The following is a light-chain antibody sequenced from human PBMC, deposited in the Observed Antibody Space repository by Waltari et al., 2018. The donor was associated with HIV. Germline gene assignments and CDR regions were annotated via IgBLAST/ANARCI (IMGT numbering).Light chain of an antibody. J-gene: IGLJ3*02. Sequence: QSVLTQPPSASGTPGQRVTISCSGSSSNIGSNTVNWYQQLPGTAPKLLIYSNKGRPSGAPYRFSGSTSGTSASLAISGLQSEDEADYYCAAWDASLNGRVFGGGTKLTVL. CDR2: SNK. V-gene: IGLV1-44*01. CDR3: AAWDASLNGRV. CDR1: SSNIGSNT.